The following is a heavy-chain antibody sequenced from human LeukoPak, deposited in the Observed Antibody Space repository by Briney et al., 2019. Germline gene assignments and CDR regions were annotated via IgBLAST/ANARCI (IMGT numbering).Heavy chain of an antibody. CDR3: AKGSRHYGSGSYYNA. Sequence: GGSLRLSCAASGFTFSSYSMNWVRQAPGKGLEWVSAISGSGGSTYYADSVKGRFTISRDNSKNTLYLQMNSLRAEDTAVYYCAKGSRHYGSGSYYNAWGQGTLVTVSS. CDR1: GFTFSSYS. V-gene: IGHV3-23*01. J-gene: IGHJ4*02. CDR2: ISGSGGST. D-gene: IGHD3-10*01.